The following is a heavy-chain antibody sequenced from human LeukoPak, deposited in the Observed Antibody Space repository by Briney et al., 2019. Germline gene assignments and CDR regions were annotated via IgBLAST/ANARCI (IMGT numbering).Heavy chain of an antibody. CDR1: GFTFSSYW. J-gene: IGHJ5*02. Sequence: GGSLRLSCAASGFTFSSYWMSWVRQAPGKGLEWVANIKQDGSEKYYVDSVKSRFTISRDNAKNSLYLQMNSLRAEDTAVYYCARDAVVVPAAMLFSLVTNWFDPWGQGTLVTVSS. D-gene: IGHD2-2*01. CDR3: ARDAVVVPAAMLFSLVTNWFDP. V-gene: IGHV3-7*01. CDR2: IKQDGSEK.